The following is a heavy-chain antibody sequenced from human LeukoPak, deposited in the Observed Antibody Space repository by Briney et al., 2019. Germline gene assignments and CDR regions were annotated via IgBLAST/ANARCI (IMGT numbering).Heavy chain of an antibody. D-gene: IGHD3-3*01. V-gene: IGHV3-64*01. J-gene: IGHJ4*02. Sequence: GGSLRLSCAASGFTFSSYAMHWVRQAPGKGLEYVSAISSNGGSTYYANSVKGRFTISRDNSKNTLYLQMGGLRAEDMAVYYCARHGHYDFWSGYSLDYWGQGTLVTVSS. CDR3: ARHGHYDFWSGYSLDY. CDR1: GFTFSSYA. CDR2: ISSNGGST.